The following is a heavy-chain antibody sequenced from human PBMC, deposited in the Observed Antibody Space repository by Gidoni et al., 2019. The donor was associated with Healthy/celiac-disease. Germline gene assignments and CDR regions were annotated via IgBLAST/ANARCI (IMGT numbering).Heavy chain of an antibody. J-gene: IGHJ5*02. CDR2: IYYVGST. CDR1: GGSISSYS. D-gene: IGHD3-3*01. Sequence: QVQLPETGPGLVKPSETLSLTCTVSGGSISSYSWSWIRQPPGKGLEWIGYIYYVGSTNYNPSRKSRVTISVDTSKNQFSLKLSSVTAADTAVYYCARGGVLRFLEWLYPPHFDPWGQGTLVTVSS. V-gene: IGHV4-59*01. CDR3: ARGGVLRFLEWLYPPHFDP.